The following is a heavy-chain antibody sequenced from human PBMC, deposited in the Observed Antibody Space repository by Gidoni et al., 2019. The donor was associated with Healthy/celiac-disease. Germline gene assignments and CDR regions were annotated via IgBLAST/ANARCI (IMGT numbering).Heavy chain of an antibody. Sequence: QVQLQQWGAGLLKPSETLSLTCAVYGGSFSGYYWSWIRQPPGKGLEWIGEINHSGSTNYNPSLKSRVTISVDTSKNQFSLKLSSVTAADTAVYYCARGVRVYGGYYYYYYYMDVWGKGTTVTVSS. D-gene: IGHD4-17*01. CDR1: GGSFSGYY. CDR2: INHSGST. J-gene: IGHJ6*03. CDR3: ARGVRVYGGYYYYYYYMDV. V-gene: IGHV4-34*01.